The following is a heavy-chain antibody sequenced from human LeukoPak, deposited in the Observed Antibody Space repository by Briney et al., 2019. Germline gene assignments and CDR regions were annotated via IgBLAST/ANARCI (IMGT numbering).Heavy chain of an antibody. Sequence: GGSLRLSCAASGFTFSSHGMNWVRQAPGKGLEWVSGISPNGVITYYADSVKGRFTISRDNSKNTLYLQMNSLRAEDTAVYYCAKGLHYYDSSRLLFYWGQGTMVTVSS. D-gene: IGHD3-22*01. V-gene: IGHV3-23*01. J-gene: IGHJ3*01. CDR3: AKGLHYYDSSRLLFY. CDR1: GFTFSSHG. CDR2: ISPNGVIT.